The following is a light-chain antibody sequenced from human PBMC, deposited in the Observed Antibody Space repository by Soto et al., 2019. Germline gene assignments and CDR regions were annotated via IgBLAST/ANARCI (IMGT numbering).Light chain of an antibody. CDR1: QSVNRN. CDR3: QQSHIANT. Sequence: DIQMTQSPSSLSASVGDRVTITCRASQSVNRNLNWYQQKPGRAPKLLIYDASSLQSGVPSRFSGGGSGTDFTLTISSLQPEDFATYHCQQSHIANTFGQGTKLEIK. V-gene: IGKV1-39*01. J-gene: IGKJ2*01. CDR2: DAS.